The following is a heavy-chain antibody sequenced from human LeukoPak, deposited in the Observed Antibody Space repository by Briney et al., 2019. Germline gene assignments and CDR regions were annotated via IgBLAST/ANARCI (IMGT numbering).Heavy chain of an antibody. D-gene: IGHD3-9*01. CDR3: ARLRYFDWTDAFDI. CDR1: GGSFSGYY. J-gene: IGHJ3*02. Sequence: PSETLSLTCAVYGGSFSGYYWSWIRQPPGKGLEWIGEINHSGSTNYNPSLKSRVTISVDTSKNQFSLKLSSVTAADTAVYYCARLRYFDWTDAFDIWGQGTMVIVSS. CDR2: INHSGST. V-gene: IGHV4-34*01.